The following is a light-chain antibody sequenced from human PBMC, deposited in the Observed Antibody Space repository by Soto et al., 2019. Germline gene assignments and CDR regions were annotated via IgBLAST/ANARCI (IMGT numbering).Light chain of an antibody. J-gene: IGKJ5*01. CDR1: QSVSSN. V-gene: IGKV3-15*01. Sequence: ILMTQSPATLSVSPGERATLSCRASQSVSSNLAWYQQKPGQAPRLLIYAASTRATGISTRFSGSGSGTEFTLTINSLQSEDSAVYYCQQHNQWPITFGQGTRLEIK. CDR2: AAS. CDR3: QQHNQWPIT.